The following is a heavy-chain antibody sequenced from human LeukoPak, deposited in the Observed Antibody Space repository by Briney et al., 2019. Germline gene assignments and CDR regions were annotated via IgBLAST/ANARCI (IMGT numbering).Heavy chain of an antibody. D-gene: IGHD3-10*02. Sequence: ASVTVFCKVSGYTLTELSMHWVRQAPGKGLEWMGGFDPEDGETIYAQKFQGRVTMTEDTSTDTAYMELSSLRSEDTAVYYCATVSMNGEAHYFDYWGQGTLVTVSS. V-gene: IGHV1-24*01. CDR2: FDPEDGET. CDR3: ATVSMNGEAHYFDY. CDR1: GYTLTELS. J-gene: IGHJ4*02.